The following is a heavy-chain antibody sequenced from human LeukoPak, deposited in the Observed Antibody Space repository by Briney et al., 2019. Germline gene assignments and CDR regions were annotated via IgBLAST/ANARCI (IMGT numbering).Heavy chain of an antibody. CDR2: LCYSGNT. CDR1: GGSISSSIYC. J-gene: IGHJ4*02. Sequence: PSETQSLTCTVSGGSISSSIYCWDWIRQPPGKGLEWIGSLCYSGNTYQNPSLKSRLTISGDMTQNQFSLRLSSVTAADTAVYYCTTRYGAHDYIDCWGQGTLVTVSS. D-gene: IGHD5-12*01. V-gene: IGHV4-39*01. CDR3: TTRYGAHDYIDC.